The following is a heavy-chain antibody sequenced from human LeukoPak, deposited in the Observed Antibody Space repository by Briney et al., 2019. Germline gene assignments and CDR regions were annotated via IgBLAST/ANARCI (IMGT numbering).Heavy chain of an antibody. V-gene: IGHV3-30*03. CDR3: ARSTTETSWIDP. CDR1: GFTFSSYS. Sequence: GGSLRLSCAASGFTFSSYSMNWVRQAPGKGLEWVAVMSYDGNDKYYADSVKGRFTISRDNSKNTVYLQMNSLRAEDTAVYYCARSTTETSWIDPWGQGTLVTVSS. D-gene: IGHD4-17*01. CDR2: MSYDGNDK. J-gene: IGHJ5*02.